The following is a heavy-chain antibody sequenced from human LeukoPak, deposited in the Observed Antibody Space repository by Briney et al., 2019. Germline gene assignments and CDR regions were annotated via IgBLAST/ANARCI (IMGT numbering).Heavy chain of an antibody. Sequence: ASVKVSCKASGYTFTSFSIHWVRQAPGQGLEWMGIINPSGGSTSYAQKFQGRVTMTRDTSTSTVYMELSSLGSEDTALYYCARGSCSGGSCPGWGYFFDYWGQGTLVTVCS. CDR1: GYTFTSFS. J-gene: IGHJ4*02. D-gene: IGHD2-15*01. CDR2: INPSGGST. CDR3: ARGSCSGGSCPGWGYFFDY. V-gene: IGHV1-46*01.